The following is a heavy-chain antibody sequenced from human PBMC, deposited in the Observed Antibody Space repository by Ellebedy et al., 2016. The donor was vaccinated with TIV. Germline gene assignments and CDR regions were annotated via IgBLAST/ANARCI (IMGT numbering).Heavy chain of an antibody. V-gene: IGHV4-39*07. Sequence: SETLSLXXTVSGGSISSSSYYWGWIRQPPGKGLEWIGSIYYSGSTYYNPSLKSRVTISVDTSKNQFSLKLSSVTAADTAVYYCARDWGSSSLYNWFDPWGQGTLVTVSS. CDR1: GGSISSSSYY. D-gene: IGHD6-13*01. J-gene: IGHJ5*02. CDR2: IYYSGST. CDR3: ARDWGSSSLYNWFDP.